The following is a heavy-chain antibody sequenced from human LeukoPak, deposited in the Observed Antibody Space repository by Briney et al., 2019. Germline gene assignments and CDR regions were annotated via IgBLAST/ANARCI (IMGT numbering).Heavy chain of an antibody. Sequence: SETLSLTCAVYGGSFSGYYWSWIRQPPGKGLEWIGEINHSGSTNYNPSLKSRVTISVDTSKNQFSLKLSSVTAADTAVYYCARHEVFTGDYWGQGTLVTVSS. CDR3: ARHEVFTGDY. CDR2: INHSGST. D-gene: IGHD1-14*01. J-gene: IGHJ4*02. V-gene: IGHV4-34*01. CDR1: GGSFSGYY.